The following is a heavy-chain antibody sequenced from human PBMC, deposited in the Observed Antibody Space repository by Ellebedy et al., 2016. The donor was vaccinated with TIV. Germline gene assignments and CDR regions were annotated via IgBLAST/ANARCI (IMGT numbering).Heavy chain of an antibody. Sequence: PGGSLRLSCAASGLTLSDYWMSWVRQAPGKGLEWVANRKQDGSEKWYVDSVKGRFTTSRDNAKNSLYLQMSSLRAEDTAVYYCARDQGWAYPGSTRFDYWGQGTLVTVSS. CDR2: RKQDGSEK. CDR1: GLTLSDYW. CDR3: ARDQGWAYPGSTRFDY. D-gene: IGHD3-10*01. V-gene: IGHV3-7*01. J-gene: IGHJ4*03.